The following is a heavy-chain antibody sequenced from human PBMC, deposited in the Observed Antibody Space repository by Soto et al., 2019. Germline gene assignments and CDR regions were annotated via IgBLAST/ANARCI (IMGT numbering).Heavy chain of an antibody. Sequence: QVQLEESGGGVVQPGRSLRLSCVASGFIFSTYAMYWVRQSPGKGLEWVTFISYEGSKKDYADSVKGRFPISRDNSKNTVSLQMNSLRPEDPAVYYCPRNLQFFDWRGFYGMDVWGQGTTVTVSS. D-gene: IGHD3-9*01. CDR1: GFIFSTYA. CDR2: ISYEGSKK. CDR3: PRNLQFFDWRGFYGMDV. J-gene: IGHJ6*02. V-gene: IGHV3-30*04.